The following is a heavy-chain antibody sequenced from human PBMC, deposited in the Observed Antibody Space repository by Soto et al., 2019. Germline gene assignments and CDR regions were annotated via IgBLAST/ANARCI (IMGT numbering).Heavy chain of an antibody. D-gene: IGHD2-21*02. CDR1: GYTFTGYY. J-gene: IGHJ5*02. Sequence: QVQLVQSGAEVKKPGASVKVSCKASGYTFTGYYMHWVRQAPGQGLEWMGWINPNSGGTNYAQKFQGRVPMTRDTSISTAYMELSRLRSDDTAVYYCARGSIVVVTATNLVFDPWGQGTLVTVSS. CDR3: ARGSIVVVTATNLVFDP. CDR2: INPNSGGT. V-gene: IGHV1-2*02.